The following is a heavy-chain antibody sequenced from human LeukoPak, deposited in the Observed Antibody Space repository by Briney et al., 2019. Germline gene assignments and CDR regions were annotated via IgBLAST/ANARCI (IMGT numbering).Heavy chain of an antibody. V-gene: IGHV4-34*01. Sequence: SETLSLTCAVYGGSFSGYYWSWIRQPPGKGLEWIGEINHSGSTNYNPSLKSRVTISVDTSKSQFSLKLSSVTAADTAVYYCARGTTGTTSFDYWGQGTLVTVSS. D-gene: IGHD1-1*01. CDR2: INHSGST. CDR3: ARGTTGTTSFDY. J-gene: IGHJ4*02. CDR1: GGSFSGYY.